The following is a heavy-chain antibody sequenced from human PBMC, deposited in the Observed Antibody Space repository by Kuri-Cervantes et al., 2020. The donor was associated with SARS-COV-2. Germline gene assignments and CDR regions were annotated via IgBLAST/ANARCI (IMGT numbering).Heavy chain of an antibody. CDR3: ARVAGEGPIYYYYMDF. CDR1: GFSLSGYT. Sequence: GGSLRLSCAASGFSLSGYTMNWVRQAPGKALEWVSSISGSGSYIYYADSVKGRSTISKESGENSLYLHMNSLRGDDTAVYYCARVAGEGPIYYYYMDFWGKGTTVTVSS. J-gene: IGHJ6*03. CDR2: ISGSGSYI. V-gene: IGHV3-21*01. D-gene: IGHD2-21*01.